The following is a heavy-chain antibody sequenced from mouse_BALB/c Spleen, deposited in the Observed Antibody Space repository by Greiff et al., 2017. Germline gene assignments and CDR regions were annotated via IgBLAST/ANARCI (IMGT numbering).Heavy chain of an antibody. V-gene: IGHV1-80*01. CDR2: ISPGDGDT. Sequence: QVQLQQSGAELVRPGSSVKISCKASGYAFSSYWLNWVKQRPGQGLAWVGQISPGDGDTNYNGKFKGKATLTADKSSSTAYMQLSSLSSEGSAVYFCAGRYGYFDYWGQGTTLTVSS. D-gene: IGHD2-14*01. J-gene: IGHJ2*01. CDR1: GYAFSSYW. CDR3: AGRYGYFDY.